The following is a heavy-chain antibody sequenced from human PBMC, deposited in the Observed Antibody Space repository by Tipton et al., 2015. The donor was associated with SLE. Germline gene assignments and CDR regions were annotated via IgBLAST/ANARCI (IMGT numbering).Heavy chain of an antibody. CDR2: ISSSSSYI. Sequence: GSLRLSCAASGFTFSSYNMNWVRQAPGKGLKWVSSISSSSSYIYYADSVKGRFTISRDNAKNSLYLQMNSLRAEDTAVYYCARVSPSYYDFWSGQDAFDIWGQGTMVTVSS. V-gene: IGHV3-21*01. CDR3: ARVSPSYYDFWSGQDAFDI. D-gene: IGHD3-3*01. J-gene: IGHJ3*02. CDR1: GFTFSSYN.